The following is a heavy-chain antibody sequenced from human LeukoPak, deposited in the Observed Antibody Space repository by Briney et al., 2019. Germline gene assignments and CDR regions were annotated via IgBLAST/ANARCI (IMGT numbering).Heavy chain of an antibody. Sequence: GESLRLSCAASGFTFSNYVMIWVRQAPGKGLVWVSGITASGDSTYYGDSVKGRFTMSRDNSKNTVYLQMNSLRVDDTAVYFCARRDIVVVVSASDYWGQGTLVTVSS. D-gene: IGHD2-15*01. CDR2: ITASGDST. CDR3: ARRDIVVVVSASDY. J-gene: IGHJ4*02. CDR1: GFTFSNYV. V-gene: IGHV3-23*01.